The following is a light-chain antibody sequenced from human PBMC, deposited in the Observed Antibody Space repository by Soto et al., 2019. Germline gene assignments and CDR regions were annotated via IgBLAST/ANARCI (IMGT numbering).Light chain of an antibody. J-gene: IGKJ1*01. CDR2: HAS. CDR1: RSLSSDY. V-gene: IGKV3-20*01. Sequence: IVLMQSPGTLSLSPGERATLSCRASRSLSSDYLAWYQQKPGQAPRLLFYHASRRATGIPARFSGSGSGTDFTLTISRLEPEDFAVYYCQQYGSSPVTFGQGTKVDIK. CDR3: QQYGSSPVT.